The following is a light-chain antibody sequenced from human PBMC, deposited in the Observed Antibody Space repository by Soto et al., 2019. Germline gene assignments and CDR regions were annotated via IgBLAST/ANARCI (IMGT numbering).Light chain of an antibody. Sequence: EIVLTQSPGTLSLSPGERATLSCRASQSVSTRSLAWYQQKPGQAPRLLISGASSRAADIPDRFSGSGSGTDFTLTINRLEPEDFAVYYCQHYGDSLFIFGPGTKVEFK. V-gene: IGKV3-20*01. CDR3: QHYGDSLFI. CDR2: GAS. CDR1: QSVSTRS. J-gene: IGKJ3*01.